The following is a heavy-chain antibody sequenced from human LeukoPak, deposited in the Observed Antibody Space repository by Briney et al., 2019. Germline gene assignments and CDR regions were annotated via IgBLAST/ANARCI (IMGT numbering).Heavy chain of an antibody. CDR1: GYTFTSYG. D-gene: IGHD3-16*02. V-gene: IGHV1-18*04. Sequence: ASVKVSCKASGYTFTSYGISWVRQAPGQGLEWMGWISAYNGNTNYAQKLQGRVTMTTDTSTSTAYMELRSLRSDDTAVYYCARDYASGGVIAPGGFDYWGQGTLVTVSS. CDR2: ISAYNGNT. J-gene: IGHJ4*02. CDR3: ARDYASGGVIAPGGFDY.